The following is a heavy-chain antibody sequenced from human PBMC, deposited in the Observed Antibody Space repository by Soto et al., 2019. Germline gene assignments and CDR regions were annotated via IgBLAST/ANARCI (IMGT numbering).Heavy chain of an antibody. J-gene: IGHJ6*03. V-gene: IGHV3-66*01. CDR3: ATQGNQQWLGRYYYYMDV. D-gene: IGHD6-19*01. Sequence: GGSLRLSCAASGFTVSSNYMSWVRQAPGKGLEWVSVIYSGGSTYYADSVKGRFTISRDNSKNTLYLQMNSLRAEDTAVYYCATQGNQQWLGRYYYYMDVWGKGTTVTVSS. CDR2: IYSGGST. CDR1: GFTVSSNY.